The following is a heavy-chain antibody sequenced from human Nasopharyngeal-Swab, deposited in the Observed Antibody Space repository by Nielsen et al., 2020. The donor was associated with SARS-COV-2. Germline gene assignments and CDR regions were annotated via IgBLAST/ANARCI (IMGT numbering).Heavy chain of an antibody. Sequence: GGSLRLSCPASGFTFSSYAMSWVRQAPGKGLEWVSAISGSGGSTYYADSVKGRFTISRDNSKNTLYLQMNSLRAEDTAVYYCAKGGGYSYYYGMDVWGQGTTVTVSS. CDR2: ISGSGGST. J-gene: IGHJ6*02. CDR3: AKGGGYSYYYGMDV. CDR1: GFTFSSYA. D-gene: IGHD5-18*01. V-gene: IGHV3-23*01.